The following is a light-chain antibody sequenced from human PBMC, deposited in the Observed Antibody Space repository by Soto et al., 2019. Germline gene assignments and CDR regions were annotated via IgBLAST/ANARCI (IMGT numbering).Light chain of an antibody. Sequence: EIVMTQSPATLSVSPGERATLSCRASQSISSKVGWYQQRPGQAPRLLIYGASTRATGIPARFSGSGSGTEFTLTISSLDSEDSAVSYCQQYNTWHQITFGQGTRLEIK. CDR2: GAS. CDR3: QQYNTWHQIT. J-gene: IGKJ5*01. V-gene: IGKV3-15*01. CDR1: QSISSK.